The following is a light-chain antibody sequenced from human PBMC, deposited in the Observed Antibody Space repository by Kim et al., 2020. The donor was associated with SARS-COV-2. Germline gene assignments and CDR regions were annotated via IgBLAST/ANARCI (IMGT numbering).Light chain of an antibody. CDR1: SLRTYF. V-gene: IGLV3-19*01. CDR2: GKD. CDR3: NSRDSSDNPVV. Sequence: ALGQTVRITGQGDSLRTYFASWYQRKPGQAPVLVIYGKDNRPSGIPDRFSGSSSGDSASLTITGAQAEDEADYYCNSRDSSDNPVVFGGGTQLTVL. J-gene: IGLJ2*01.